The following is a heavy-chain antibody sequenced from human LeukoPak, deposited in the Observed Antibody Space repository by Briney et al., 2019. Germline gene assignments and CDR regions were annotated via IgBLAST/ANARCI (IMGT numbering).Heavy chain of an antibody. CDR2: SSSSGSTI. J-gene: IGHJ6*03. CDR1: GFTFRSYE. D-gene: IGHD7-27*01. V-gene: IGHV3-48*03. CDR3: ARTAWGSRGYYYMDV. Sequence: GSLRLSCAASGFTFRSYEMNWVRQAPGKGLEWVSYSSSSGSTIYYADSVKGRFTISRDNAKNSLYLQMNSLRAEDTAVYYCARTAWGSRGYYYMDVWGKGTTVTISS.